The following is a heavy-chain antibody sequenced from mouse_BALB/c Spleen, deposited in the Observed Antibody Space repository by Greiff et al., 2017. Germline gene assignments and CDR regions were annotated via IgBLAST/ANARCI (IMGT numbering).Heavy chain of an antibody. CDR1: GFTFSSYT. CDR2: ISNGGGST. Sequence: EVMLVESGGGLVQPGGSLKLSCAASGFTFSSYTMSWVRQTPEKRLEWVAYISNGGGSTYYPDTVKGRFTISRDNAKNTLYLQMSSLKSEDTAMYYCARHEDYSAWFAYWGQGTLVTVSA. D-gene: IGHD1-1*01. CDR3: ARHEDYSAWFAY. V-gene: IGHV5-12-2*01. J-gene: IGHJ3*01.